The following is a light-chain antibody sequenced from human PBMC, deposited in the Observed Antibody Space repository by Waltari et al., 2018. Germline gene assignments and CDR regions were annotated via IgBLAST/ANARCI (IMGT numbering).Light chain of an antibody. CDR3: QHGYGTPWT. J-gene: IGKJ1*01. CDR1: ENVNNY. CDR2: KAS. V-gene: IGKV1-39*01. Sequence: DIQMTQSPSSLSASVGDRVTITCRASENVNNYLNWYQQKPGKAPKLLIYKASTLQSGVQSRFSGSGSGTDYTFTISSLQSEDVATYYCQHGYGTPWTFGQGTKVEIK.